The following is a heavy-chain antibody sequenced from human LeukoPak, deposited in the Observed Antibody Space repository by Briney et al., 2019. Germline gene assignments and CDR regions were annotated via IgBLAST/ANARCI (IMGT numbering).Heavy chain of an antibody. Sequence: GGSLRLSCATSGFTFSSYSMHWVRQAPGKWLEWVAFISYDGSNKYYADSVKGRFTISRDNSKNTLYLQMNSLSAEDPAVYYCARDGWRYYDSSGYFDYGGQGTLVTVS. CDR2: ISYDGSNK. D-gene: IGHD3-22*01. J-gene: IGHJ4*02. V-gene: IGHV3-30*01. CDR3: ARDGWRYYDSSGYFDY. CDR1: GFTFSSYS.